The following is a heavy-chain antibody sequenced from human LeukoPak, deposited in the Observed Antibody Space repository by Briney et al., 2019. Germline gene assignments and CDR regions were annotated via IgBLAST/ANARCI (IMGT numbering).Heavy chain of an antibody. V-gene: IGHV3-48*02. J-gene: IGHJ4*02. D-gene: IGHD5-24*01. CDR1: GFTFSSYS. CDR3: AREARRDGYLNSGY. CDR2: ISSSSSTI. Sequence: PGGSLRLSCAASGFTFSSYSMNWGRQAPGKGLEWGSYISSSSSTIYYADSVKGRFTISRDNAKNSLYLQMKSLRDEDTAVYYCAREARRDGYLNSGYWGQGTLVTVSS.